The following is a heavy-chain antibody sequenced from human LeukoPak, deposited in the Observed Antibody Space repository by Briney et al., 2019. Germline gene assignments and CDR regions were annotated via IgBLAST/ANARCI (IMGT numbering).Heavy chain of an antibody. CDR3: AREPYSGASGAFDI. CDR2: INHSGST. V-gene: IGHV4-34*01. D-gene: IGHD1-26*01. CDR1: GGSFSGYY. Sequence: SETLSLTCAVYGGSFSGYYWSWIRQPPGKGLEWIGEINHSGSTNYNPSLKSRVTISVDTSKNQFSLKLSSVTAADTAVYYCAREPYSGASGAFDIWGQGTMVTVSS. J-gene: IGHJ3*02.